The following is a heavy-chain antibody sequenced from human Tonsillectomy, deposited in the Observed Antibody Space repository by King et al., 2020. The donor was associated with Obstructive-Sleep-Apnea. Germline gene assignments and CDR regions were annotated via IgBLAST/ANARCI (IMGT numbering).Heavy chain of an antibody. J-gene: IGHJ6*02. Sequence: QLQESGPGLVKPSQTLSLTCTVSGGSISSGGYYWSWIRQHPGKGLEWIGYIYYSGSTYYNPSLKSRVTISVDTSKNQFSLKLSSVTAADTAAYYCARQSGSSGYYGMDVWGQGTTVTVSS. CDR2: IYYSGST. D-gene: IGHD3-22*01. CDR3: ARQSGSSGYYGMDV. CDR1: GGSISSGGYY. V-gene: IGHV4-31*03.